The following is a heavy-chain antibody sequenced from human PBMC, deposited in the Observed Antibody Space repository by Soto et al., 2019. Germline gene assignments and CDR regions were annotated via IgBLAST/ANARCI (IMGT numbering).Heavy chain of an antibody. J-gene: IGHJ4*02. V-gene: IGHV3-53*01. CDR3: GREVDDSSGYYEDY. CDR2: IYSGGST. CDR1: GFTVSSNY. Sequence: GGSLRLSCAAYGFTVSSNYMSWVRQAPGKGLEWVSVIYSGGSTYYADSVKGRFTISRDNSKNTLYLQMNSLRAEDTAVYYCGREVDDSSGYYEDYWGQGTLVTVSS. D-gene: IGHD3-22*01.